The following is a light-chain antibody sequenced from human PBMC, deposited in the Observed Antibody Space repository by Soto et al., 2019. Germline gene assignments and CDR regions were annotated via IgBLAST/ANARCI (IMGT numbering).Light chain of an antibody. CDR3: SSYTTSGTPV. V-gene: IGLV2-14*01. J-gene: IGLJ3*02. CDR2: EVS. CDR1: SSDVGGYNY. Sequence: QSALTQPASVSGSPGQSITISCTGTSSDVGGYNYLSWYQQHPGKAPRVMIYEVSNRPSGVSNRFSGSKSGNTASLTISGPQAEDEADSYCSSYTTSGTPVFGGGTKLTVL.